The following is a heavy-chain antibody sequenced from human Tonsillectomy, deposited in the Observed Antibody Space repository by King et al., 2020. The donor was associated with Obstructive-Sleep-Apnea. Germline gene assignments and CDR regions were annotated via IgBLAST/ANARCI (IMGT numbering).Heavy chain of an antibody. Sequence: VQLVESGGGLVRPGGSLRLSCAASGFTFSSYWMHWVRQAPGKGLVWVSRINSDGSSTSYADSVKGRFTISRDNAKNTLYLQMNSLRAEDTAVYYCARVPYDILTGYYSYYYYGMDVWGQGTTVTVSS. D-gene: IGHD3-9*01. CDR2: INSDGSST. J-gene: IGHJ6*02. CDR3: ARVPYDILTGYYSYYYYGMDV. CDR1: GFTFSSYW. V-gene: IGHV3-74*01.